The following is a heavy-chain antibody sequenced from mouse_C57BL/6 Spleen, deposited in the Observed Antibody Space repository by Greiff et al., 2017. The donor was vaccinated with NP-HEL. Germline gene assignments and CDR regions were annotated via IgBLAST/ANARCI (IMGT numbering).Heavy chain of an antibody. V-gene: IGHV5-17*01. J-gene: IGHJ4*01. CDR3: AKGDGYYGYYAMDY. D-gene: IGHD2-3*01. CDR1: GFTFSDYG. CDR2: ISSGSSTI. Sequence: EVQRVESGGGLVKPGGSLKLSCAASGFTFSDYGMHWVRQAPEKGLEWVAYISSGSSTIYYADTVKGRFTISRANAKNTLFLQMTRLRSEDTAMYYCAKGDGYYGYYAMDYWGQGTSVTVSS.